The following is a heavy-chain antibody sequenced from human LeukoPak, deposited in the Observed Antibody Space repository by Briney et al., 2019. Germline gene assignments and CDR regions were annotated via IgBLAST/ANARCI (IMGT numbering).Heavy chain of an antibody. CDR1: GFRFSSYG. V-gene: IGHV3-30*02. CDR2: IRYDGSDI. Sequence: GGSLRLSCVASGFRFSSYGMHWVRQAPGKGLEWLTFIRYDGSDIYYADSVKGRFTISGDNSKNTLYLQMNSLRPEDTAVYYCAKTRDYYYMDVWGKGTTVTVSS. J-gene: IGHJ6*03. CDR3: AKTRDYYYMDV.